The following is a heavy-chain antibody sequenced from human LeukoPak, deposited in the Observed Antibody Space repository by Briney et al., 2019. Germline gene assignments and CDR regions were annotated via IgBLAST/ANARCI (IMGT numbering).Heavy chain of an antibody. V-gene: IGHV1-69*04. J-gene: IGHJ3*02. D-gene: IGHD5-12*01. CDR1: GGTFSSYT. CDR3: AREGGLRTSAFDI. CDR2: IIPILGIA. Sequence: ASVKVSCKASGGTFSSYTISWVRQAPGQGLEWMGRIIPILGIANYAQNFQGRVTLTAGKSKSTAYMELGSLRSEDTAVYYFAREGGLRTSAFDIWGQGTMVTVSS.